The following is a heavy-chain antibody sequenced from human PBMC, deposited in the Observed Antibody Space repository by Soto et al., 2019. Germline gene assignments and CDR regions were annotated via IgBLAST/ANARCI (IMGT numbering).Heavy chain of an antibody. CDR2: ISVYNAKT. CDR1: NYTFSIYG. V-gene: IGHV1-18*01. Sequence: ASVKVSCKASNYTFSIYGIGWVRQAPGQGLEWMGWISVYNAKTNYAQKFQGRVTMTTDTSTSTAYMELRSLRSDDTAIYHRARFASSAYFDYWGQGTLVTVSS. D-gene: IGHD6-6*01. J-gene: IGHJ4*02. CDR3: ARFASSAYFDY.